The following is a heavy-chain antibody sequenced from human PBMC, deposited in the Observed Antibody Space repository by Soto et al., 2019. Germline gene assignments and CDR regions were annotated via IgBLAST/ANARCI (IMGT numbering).Heavy chain of an antibody. J-gene: IGHJ4*02. CDR3: ARGRGYSYGPDFDY. V-gene: IGHV4-4*07. D-gene: IGHD5-18*01. CDR1: AGSIISYY. CDR2: IYTSGST. Sequence: NPSETLSLTCTASAGSIISYYWSWIRQPAGKGLEWIGRIYTSGSTNYNPSLKCRVSMSVDTSKIQFSLKLSSVTAADTAVYYCARGRGYSYGPDFDYWGQGTLVTVSS.